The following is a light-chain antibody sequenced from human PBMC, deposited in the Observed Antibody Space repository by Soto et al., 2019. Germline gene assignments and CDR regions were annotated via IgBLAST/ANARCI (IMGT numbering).Light chain of an antibody. CDR2: WAS. V-gene: IGKV4-1*01. Sequence: DIVMTQSPDSLAVSLGERDTINCESSQSVLYSSNNKNYLAWYQQKPGQPPKLLIYWASTRESGVPDRFSGSGSGTDLTLTISSLQADDVAVYYCQQYYSAPWTFGQGTKVEIK. J-gene: IGKJ1*01. CDR3: QQYYSAPWT. CDR1: QSVLYSSNNKNY.